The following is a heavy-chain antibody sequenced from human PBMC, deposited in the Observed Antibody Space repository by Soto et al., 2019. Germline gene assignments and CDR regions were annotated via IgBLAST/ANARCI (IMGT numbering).Heavy chain of an antibody. CDR1: GGSISSSSYY. J-gene: IGHJ4*02. Sequence: QLQLQESGPGLVKPSETLSLTCTVSGGSISSSSYYWGWIRQPPGKGLEWIGSIYYSGSTYYNPSLKSRVTISVDTSKNQFSLKLSSVTAADTAVYYCARHLYCGGDCRLFFPPSLTPYFDYWGQGTLVTVSS. CDR2: IYYSGST. V-gene: IGHV4-39*01. D-gene: IGHD2-21*01. CDR3: ARHLYCGGDCRLFFPPSLTPYFDY.